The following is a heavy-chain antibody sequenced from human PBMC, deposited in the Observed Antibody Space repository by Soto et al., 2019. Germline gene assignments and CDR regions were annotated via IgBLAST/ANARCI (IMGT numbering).Heavy chain of an antibody. V-gene: IGHV4-4*02. Sequence: SETLSLTGTVSGGSSSNNDWWSWLSQHPGKTVEWIRDIDHGESTNYNPALKTAITISTDQSENQLSLRLTSATAADTAVYYCARARTDAEGFDYSYGMGVWGQGATVTASS. D-gene: IGHD3-10*01. CDR2: IDHGEST. CDR3: ARARTDAEGFDYSYGMGV. J-gene: IGHJ6*02. CDR1: GGSSSNNDW.